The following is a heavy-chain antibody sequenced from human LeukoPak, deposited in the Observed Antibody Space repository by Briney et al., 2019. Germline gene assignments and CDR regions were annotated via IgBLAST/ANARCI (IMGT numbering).Heavy chain of an antibody. J-gene: IGHJ3*02. V-gene: IGHV4-59*11. CDR1: GVSIIDHY. Sequence: SETLSLTCTVSGVSIIDHYWSWIRQPPGKGLEWISYVYCTGSTNYNPSLKSRVTISVDMPKNPFSLKLISVTGADTAVYYCAREWMVRGIMRGYDIWGQGTMVTVSS. CDR3: AREWMVRGIMRGYDI. CDR2: VYCTGST. D-gene: IGHD3-10*01.